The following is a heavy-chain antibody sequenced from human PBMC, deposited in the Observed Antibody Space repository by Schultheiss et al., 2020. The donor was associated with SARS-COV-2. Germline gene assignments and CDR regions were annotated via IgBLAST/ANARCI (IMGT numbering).Heavy chain of an antibody. V-gene: IGHV3-33*08. CDR3: ARGPGGYCSGGSCYRPGFDY. CDR1: GFTFSSYG. J-gene: IGHJ4*02. CDR2: IWHDGSNK. D-gene: IGHD2-15*01. Sequence: GESLKISCAASGFTFSSYGMHWVRQAPGKGLEWVAVIWHDGSNKYYADSVKGRFTISRDNSKNTLYLQMNSLRAEDTAVYYCARGPGGYCSGGSCYRPGFDYWGQGTLVTVSS.